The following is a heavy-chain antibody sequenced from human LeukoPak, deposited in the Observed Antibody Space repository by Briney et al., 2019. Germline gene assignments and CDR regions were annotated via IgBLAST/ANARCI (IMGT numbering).Heavy chain of an antibody. CDR2: IYYSGST. J-gene: IGHJ4*02. CDR1: GGSISSGGYY. V-gene: IGHV4-31*03. Sequence: SQTLSLTCTVSGGSISSGGYYWSWIRQHPGKGLEWIGYIYYSGSTYYNPSLKSRVTISVDTSKNQFSLKLSSVTAADTAVYYCARREVAAMGFDSWGQGTLVTVSS. CDR3: ARREVAAMGFDS. D-gene: IGHD5-18*01.